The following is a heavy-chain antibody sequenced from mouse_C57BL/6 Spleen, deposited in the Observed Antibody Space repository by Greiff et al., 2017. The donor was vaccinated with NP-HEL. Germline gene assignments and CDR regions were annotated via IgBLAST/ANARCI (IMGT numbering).Heavy chain of an antibody. J-gene: IGHJ4*01. CDR3: ARGGYYYGSSHAMDY. CDR2: IYPRSGNT. V-gene: IGHV1-81*01. Sequence: QVHVKQSGAELARPGASVKLSCKASGYTFTSYGISWVKQRTGQGLEWIGEIYPRSGNTYYNEKFKGKATLTADKSSSTAYMELRSLTSEDSAVYFCARGGYYYGSSHAMDYWGQGTSVTVSS. CDR1: GYTFTSYG. D-gene: IGHD1-1*01.